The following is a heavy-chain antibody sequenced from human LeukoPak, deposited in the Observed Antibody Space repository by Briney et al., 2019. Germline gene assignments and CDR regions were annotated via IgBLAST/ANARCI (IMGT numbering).Heavy chain of an antibody. CDR3: ARDMDIVLMVYAMGYFDY. CDR2: ISAYNGNT. D-gene: IGHD2-8*01. CDR1: GYTFTSYG. V-gene: IGHV1-18*01. J-gene: IGHJ4*02. Sequence: ASVKVSCKASGYTFTSYGISWVRQAPGQGLEWMGWISAYNGNTNYAQKLQGRVTMTTDTSTSTAYMELRSLRSDDTAVYYCARDMDIVLMVYAMGYFDYWGQGTLVTVSS.